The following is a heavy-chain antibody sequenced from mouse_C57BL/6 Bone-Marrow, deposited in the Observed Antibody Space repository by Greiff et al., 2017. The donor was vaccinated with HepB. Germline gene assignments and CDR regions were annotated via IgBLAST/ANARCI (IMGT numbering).Heavy chain of an antibody. CDR2: ISSGGDYI. J-gene: IGHJ4*01. V-gene: IGHV5-9-1*02. CDR1: GFTFSSYA. D-gene: IGHD1-1*01. Sequence: EVQLVESGEGLVKPGGSLKLSCAASGFTFSSYAMSWVRQTPEKRLEWVAYISSGGDYIYYADTVKGRFTISRDNARNTLYLQMSSLKSEDTAMYYCTRDHPFYCCGSKFRYYAMDYWGQGTSVTVSS. CDR3: TRDHPFYCCGSKFRYYAMDY.